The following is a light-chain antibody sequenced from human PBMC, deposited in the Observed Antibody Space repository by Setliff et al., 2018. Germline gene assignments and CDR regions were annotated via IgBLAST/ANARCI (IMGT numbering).Light chain of an antibody. CDR3: QVWDSSGDHLYV. V-gene: IGLV3-21*04. Sequence: SYELTQPPSVSLAPGKTARITCGGNNIGSKSVHWYQQKPGQAPVLVIYYDSDRPSGIPERFSGSNSGNTATLTISRVEAGDEADYYCQVWDSSGDHLYVFGTGTKVT. CDR2: YDS. J-gene: IGLJ1*01. CDR1: NIGSKS.